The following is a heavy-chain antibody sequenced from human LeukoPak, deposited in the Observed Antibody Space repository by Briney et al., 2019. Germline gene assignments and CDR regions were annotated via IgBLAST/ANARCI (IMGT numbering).Heavy chain of an antibody. V-gene: IGHV3-23*01. J-gene: IGHJ5*02. CDR3: AKRPNHIVATGWFDP. CDR1: GFTLSSYA. D-gene: IGHD5-12*01. Sequence: PGGSLRLSCAASGFTLSSYAMSWVRQAPGKGLEWVSAISGSGGSTYYADSVKGRFTISRDNSKNTLYLQMNSLRAEDTAVYYCAKRPNHIVATGWFDPWGQGTLVTVSS. CDR2: ISGSGGST.